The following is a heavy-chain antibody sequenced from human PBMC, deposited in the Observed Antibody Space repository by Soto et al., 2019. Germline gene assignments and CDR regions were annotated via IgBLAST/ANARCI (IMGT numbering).Heavy chain of an antibody. J-gene: IGHJ5*02. CDR3: ARDSSSLDP. D-gene: IGHD6-13*01. V-gene: IGHV4-38-2*02. CDR2: IYHSGDT. Sequence: PSETLSLTCAVSAYSISSGFYWGWIRQPPGKGLEWIGSIYHSGDTYYTPSLKSRVTISVDTSKNQFSLKLSSVTAADTAVYYCARDSSSLDPWGQGTLVTVS. CDR1: AYSISSGFY.